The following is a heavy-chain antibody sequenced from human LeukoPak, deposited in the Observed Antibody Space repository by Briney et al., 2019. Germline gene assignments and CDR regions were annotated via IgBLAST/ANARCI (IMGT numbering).Heavy chain of an antibody. V-gene: IGHV1-2*02. Sequence: ASVKVSCKASGYTFTDYYLHWVRQAPGQGLEWMGWLNPNSGGTDFAQKFQGRVTLTRDTSITTAYMELNRLRSDDTAVYYCARADRIAVTGTPVDYWGQGTLVIVSS. CDR1: GYTFTDYY. CDR2: LNPNSGGT. D-gene: IGHD6-19*01. CDR3: ARADRIAVTGTPVDY. J-gene: IGHJ4*02.